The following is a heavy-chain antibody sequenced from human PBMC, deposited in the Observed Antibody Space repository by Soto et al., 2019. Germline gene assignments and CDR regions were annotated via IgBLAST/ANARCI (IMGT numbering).Heavy chain of an antibody. Sequence: EVQLVESGGGLVQPGGSLRLSCAASGFTFSSYSMNWVRQAPGKGLEWVSYISSSSSTIYYADSVKGRFTISRDNAKNSLYLQMNSLRAEDTAVYYCARAGRYCSGGSCYPHHNDAFDIWGQGTMVTVSS. J-gene: IGHJ3*02. V-gene: IGHV3-48*01. CDR2: ISSSSSTI. CDR3: ARAGRYCSGGSCYPHHNDAFDI. CDR1: GFTFSSYS. D-gene: IGHD2-15*01.